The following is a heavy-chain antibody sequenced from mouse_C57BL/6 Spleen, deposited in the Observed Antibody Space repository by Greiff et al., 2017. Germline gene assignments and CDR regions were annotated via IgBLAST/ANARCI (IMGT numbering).Heavy chain of an antibody. Sequence: EVMLVESGGGLVQPKGSLKLSCAASGFSFNTYAMNWVRQAPGTGLEWVARIRSKSNNYATYYADSVKDSFTISRDDSESMLYLQMNNLKTEDTAMYYCVRHGNYAMDYWGQGTSVTVSS. CDR3: VRHGNYAMDY. CDR2: IRSKSNNYAT. CDR1: GFSFNTYA. D-gene: IGHD1-1*02. J-gene: IGHJ4*01. V-gene: IGHV10-1*01.